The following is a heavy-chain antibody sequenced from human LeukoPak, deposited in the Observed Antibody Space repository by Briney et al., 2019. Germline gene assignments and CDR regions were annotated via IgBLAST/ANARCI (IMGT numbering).Heavy chain of an antibody. V-gene: IGHV4-59*02. J-gene: IGHJ4*02. CDR3: ARRFTGDSFDY. D-gene: IGHD2-21*02. CDR2: IYYSGGI. Sequence: SETLSLTCTVSGGSVSGNYWSWIRQPPGKELEWIGYIYYSGGISYNPSLKSRVTLSVDTSKNQISLKLTSVTAADTAVYYCARRFTGDSFDYWGQGILVTVSS. CDR1: GGSVSGNY.